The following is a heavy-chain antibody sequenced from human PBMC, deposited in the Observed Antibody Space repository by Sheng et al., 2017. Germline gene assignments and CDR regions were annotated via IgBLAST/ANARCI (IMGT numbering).Heavy chain of an antibody. CDR1: GGTFSSYT. V-gene: IGHV1-69*02. J-gene: IGHJ6*03. Sequence: QVQLVQSGAEVKKPGSSVKVSCKASGGTFSSYTISWVRQAPGQGLEWMGRIIPILGIANYAQKFQGRVTITADKSTSTAYMELSSLRSEDTAVYYCARFKGENYYDSSGYRPQSFYYYYYMDVWGKGTTVTVSS. D-gene: IGHD3-22*01. CDR2: IIPILGIA. CDR3: ARFKGENYYDSSGYRPQSFYYYYYMDV.